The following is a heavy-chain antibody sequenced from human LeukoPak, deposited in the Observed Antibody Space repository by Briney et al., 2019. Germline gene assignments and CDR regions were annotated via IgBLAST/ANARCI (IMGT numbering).Heavy chain of an antibody. J-gene: IGHJ3*02. D-gene: IGHD6-19*01. CDR2: IYYSGST. Sequence: SEALSLTCTVSGGSISSYYWSWIRQPPGKGLEWIGYIYYSGSTNYNPSLKGRVTISVDTSKNQFSLKLSSVTAADTAVYYCARRAGDAFDIWGQGTMVTVSS. V-gene: IGHV4-59*01. CDR3: ARRAGDAFDI. CDR1: GGSISSYY.